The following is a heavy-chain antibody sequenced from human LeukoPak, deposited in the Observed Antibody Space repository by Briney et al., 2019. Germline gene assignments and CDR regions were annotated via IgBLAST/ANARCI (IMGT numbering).Heavy chain of an antibody. CDR2: ISGSGGST. V-gene: IGHV3-23*01. J-gene: IGHJ4*02. Sequence: GGSLRLSCAASGFTFNTYAMSWVRQAPGKGLEWVSAISGSGGSTYYADSVKGRFTISRDNSKNTLYLQMDSLRAEDTAVYYCARGDTYSSSWYGFHYWGQGTLVTVSS. D-gene: IGHD6-13*01. CDR1: GFTFNTYA. CDR3: ARGDTYSSSWYGFHY.